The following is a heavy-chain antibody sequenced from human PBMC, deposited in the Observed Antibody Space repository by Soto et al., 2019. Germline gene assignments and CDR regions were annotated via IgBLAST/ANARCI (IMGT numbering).Heavy chain of an antibody. CDR1: GYTFTNYA. J-gene: IGHJ4*02. CDR3: ARGPKSGKYFLSYFDY. Sequence: QVQLVQSGAEVEKPGASVKVSCKASGYTFTNYAIHWVRQAPGQRLEWMGWINAGNANTKYSQKFQDRVTITGDTSASTTYVDLSTLLSEDTAVDYCARGPKSGKYFLSYFDYWGQGTLVTVSS. CDR2: INAGNANT. V-gene: IGHV1-3*01. D-gene: IGHD1-26*01.